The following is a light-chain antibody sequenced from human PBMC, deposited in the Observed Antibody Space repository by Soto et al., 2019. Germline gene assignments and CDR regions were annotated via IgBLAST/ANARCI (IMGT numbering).Light chain of an antibody. Sequence: QSALTQPPSASGSPGQSVTISCTGTSSDVGGYNYVSWYQQHPGKAPKLMIYEVSNRPSGVSNRFSGSKSGNTASLTISGLQAEDEADYYCSSYTSSSTLHYVFGTGTKLTVL. J-gene: IGLJ1*01. V-gene: IGLV2-14*01. CDR2: EVS. CDR1: SSDVGGYNY. CDR3: SSYTSSSTLHYV.